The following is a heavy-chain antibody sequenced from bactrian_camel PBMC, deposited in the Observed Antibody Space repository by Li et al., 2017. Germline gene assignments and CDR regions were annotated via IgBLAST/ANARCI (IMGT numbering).Heavy chain of an antibody. CDR3: AASYVDCGDSGGYPRNY. J-gene: IGHJ4*01. V-gene: IGHV3S53*01. CDR1: GFIFSSCG. D-gene: IGHD1*01. CDR2: IAEDGLT. Sequence: HVQLVESGGGSVQTGESLKLSCATSGFIFSSCGMGWFRQAPGKEREFVSTIAEDGLTAYADSVKGRFTISRDNGKNAMYLQLNDVNPEDTAVYYCAASYVDCGDSGGYPRNYWGQGTQVTVS.